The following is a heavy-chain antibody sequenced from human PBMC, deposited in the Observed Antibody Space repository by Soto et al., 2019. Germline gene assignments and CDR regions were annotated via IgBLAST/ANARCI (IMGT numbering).Heavy chain of an antibody. CDR1: GFTFSSYG. J-gene: IGHJ4*02. CDR3: AKELIVAGGTWDY. Sequence: GGSLRLSCAASGFTFSSYGIHWVRQAPGKGLEWVAVISYDGSNKYYADSVKGRFTISRDNSKNTLYLQMNSLRAEDTAVYYCAKELIVAGGTWDYWGQGTLVTVSS. CDR2: ISYDGSNK. V-gene: IGHV3-30*18. D-gene: IGHD6-13*01.